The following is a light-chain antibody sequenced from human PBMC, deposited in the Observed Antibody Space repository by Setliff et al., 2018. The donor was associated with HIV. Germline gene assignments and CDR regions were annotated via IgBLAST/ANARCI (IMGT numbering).Light chain of an antibody. J-gene: IGLJ1*01. V-gene: IGLV2-14*03. CDR2: EVN. CDR3: NSYTSTNTYV. CDR1: SSDVGGYDY. Sequence: QSVLAQPASVSGSPGQSITISCAGRSSDVGGYDYVSWYQQYPGKAPKLMIYEVNNRPSGVSNRFSGSKSGNSASLTISGLQTEDEADYYCNSYTSTNTYVFGTGTKATVL.